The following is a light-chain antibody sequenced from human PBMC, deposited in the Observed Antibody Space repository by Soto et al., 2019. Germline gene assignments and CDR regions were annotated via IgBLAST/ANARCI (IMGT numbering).Light chain of an antibody. Sequence: DIQMTQSPSSLSASVGDRVTITCQASQDISNYLNWYQQKPGKAPKLLIYDASNLETGVPSRFSGSGSGTDFTFTISSLQPEDIATYYCQQFDTLLTFGPGTTVDIK. J-gene: IGKJ3*01. V-gene: IGKV1-33*01. CDR2: DAS. CDR1: QDISNY. CDR3: QQFDTLLT.